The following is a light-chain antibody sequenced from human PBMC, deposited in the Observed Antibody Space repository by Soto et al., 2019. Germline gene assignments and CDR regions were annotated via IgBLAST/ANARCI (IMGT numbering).Light chain of an antibody. Sequence: QSALTQPTSASGSPGQSVTISCTGTSSDVGGYNYVSWYQHHPGKAPKLMIYEVSKRPSGVPDRFSGSKSGNTASLTVSGLQAEDEADYYCSSYAGSNNLLFGGGTKVTVL. CDR2: EVS. CDR1: SSDVGGYNY. J-gene: IGLJ3*02. V-gene: IGLV2-8*01. CDR3: SSYAGSNNLL.